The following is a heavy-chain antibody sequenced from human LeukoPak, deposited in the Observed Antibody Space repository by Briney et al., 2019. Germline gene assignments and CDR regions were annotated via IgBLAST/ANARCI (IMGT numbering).Heavy chain of an antibody. V-gene: IGHV3-48*02. Sequence: PGGSLRLSCAASGFTFSSYSMNWVRQAPGKGLEWVSYISSSSSTIYYADSVKGRFTISRDNAKNSLYLQMNSLRDEDTAVYYCARALPAASHTSFDYWGQGTLVTVSS. D-gene: IGHD2-2*01. CDR3: ARALPAASHTSFDY. CDR1: GFTFSSYS. CDR2: ISSSSSTI. J-gene: IGHJ4*02.